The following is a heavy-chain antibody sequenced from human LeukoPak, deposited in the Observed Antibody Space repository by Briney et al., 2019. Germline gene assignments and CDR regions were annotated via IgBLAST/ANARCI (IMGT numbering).Heavy chain of an antibody. V-gene: IGHV3-11*01. CDR2: ISSSGSTI. CDR1: GFTFSDYY. J-gene: IGHJ4*02. D-gene: IGHD6-6*01. Sequence: GGSLRLSCAASGFTFSDYYMSRIRQAPGKGLEWVSYISSSGSTIYYADSVKGRFTISRDNAKNSLYLQMNSLRAEDTAVYYCARDPYSSSSRGVDYWGQGTLVTVSS. CDR3: ARDPYSSSSRGVDY.